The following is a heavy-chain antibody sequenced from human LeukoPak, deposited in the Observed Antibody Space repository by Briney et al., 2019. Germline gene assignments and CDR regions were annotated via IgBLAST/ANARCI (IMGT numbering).Heavy chain of an antibody. CDR2: ISAYNGNT. D-gene: IGHD6-19*01. V-gene: IGHV1-18*01. CDR3: ARDEQIRGWYNADY. J-gene: IGHJ4*02. Sequence: ASVRVSCKASGYTFTSYGISWVRQAPGQGLEWMGWISAYNGNTNYAQKLQGRVTMTTDTSTSTAYMELRSLRSDDTAVYYCARDEQIRGWYNADYWGQGTLVTVSS. CDR1: GYTFTSYG.